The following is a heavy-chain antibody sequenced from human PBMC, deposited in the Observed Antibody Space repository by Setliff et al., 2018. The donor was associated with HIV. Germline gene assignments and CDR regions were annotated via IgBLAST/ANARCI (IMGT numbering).Heavy chain of an antibody. CDR1: GYTFTAYY. CDR2: IIPNSGAT. D-gene: IGHD2-8*01. CDR3: AAKVYCTNGVCLDAFDI. Sequence: ASVKVSCKASGYTFTAYYIHWVRQAPGQGLEWMGRIIPNSGATNHAQKFQGRVTMTRDTSISTAYMELSRLRSDDTAIYYCAAKVYCTNGVCLDAFDIWGQGTMVTVSS. V-gene: IGHV1-2*06. J-gene: IGHJ3*02.